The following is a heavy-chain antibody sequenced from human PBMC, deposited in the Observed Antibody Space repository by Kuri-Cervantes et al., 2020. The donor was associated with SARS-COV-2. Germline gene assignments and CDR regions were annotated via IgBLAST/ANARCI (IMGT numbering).Heavy chain of an antibody. Sequence: SESLSLTCTVSGGSISSSSYYWGWIRQPPGKGLEWIGIIYYSGSTYYNPSLKSRVTISVDTSKNQFSLKLSSVTAADTAVYYCASYVVVPAAPLDYWRQGTLVTVSS. CDR3: ASYVVVPAAPLDY. D-gene: IGHD2-2*01. V-gene: IGHV4-39*01. CDR1: GGSISSSSYY. CDR2: IYYSGST. J-gene: IGHJ4*02.